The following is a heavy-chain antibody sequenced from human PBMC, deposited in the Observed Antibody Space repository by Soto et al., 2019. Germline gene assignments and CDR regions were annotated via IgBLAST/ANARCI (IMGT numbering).Heavy chain of an antibody. D-gene: IGHD6-19*01. CDR1: GGSISSSNW. V-gene: IGHV4-4*02. CDR3: ARNGYSNGWYHFDY. CDR2: IHHSGST. Sequence: PSETLSLTCALSGGSISSSNWWSWVRQPPGKGLEWIGGIHHSGSTNYKSSLKSRVTISVDKSKNQFSLKLTSVTAADTAVYYCARNGYSNGWYHFDYWGQGILVTVSS. J-gene: IGHJ4*02.